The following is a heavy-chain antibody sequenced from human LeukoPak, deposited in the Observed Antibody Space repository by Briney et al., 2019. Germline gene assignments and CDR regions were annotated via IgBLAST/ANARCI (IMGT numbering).Heavy chain of an antibody. Sequence: GGSLRLSCAASGFTFNTYTMNWVRQAPGKGLEWVSYISGSSGIIDYADSVRGRFTISRDNAKNSLYLQMNSLRAEDTAIYYCARVGSRYCSGANCYDGFWGQGTLVSVSS. J-gene: IGHJ4*02. D-gene: IGHD2-15*01. CDR3: ARVGSRYCSGANCYDGF. V-gene: IGHV3-48*01. CDR2: ISGSSGII. CDR1: GFTFNTYT.